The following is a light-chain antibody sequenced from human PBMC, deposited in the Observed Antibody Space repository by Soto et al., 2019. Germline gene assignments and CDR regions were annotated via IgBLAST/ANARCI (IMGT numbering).Light chain of an antibody. V-gene: IGKV3-20*01. CDR3: QQYGSSPWT. J-gene: IGKJ1*01. CDR1: QTIRSNY. CDR2: GAS. Sequence: ETVLTQSPGTLSLSPGERATPSCRASQTIRSNYLAWYRQTPGQAPSLLIYGASNRATGIADRFSGSGSGTDFTLIISRLEPEDFALYYCQQYGSSPWTFDQGTKVEIK.